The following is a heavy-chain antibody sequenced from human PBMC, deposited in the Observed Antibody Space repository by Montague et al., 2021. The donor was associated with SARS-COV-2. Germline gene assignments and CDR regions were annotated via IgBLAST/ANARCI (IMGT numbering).Heavy chain of an antibody. CDR1: GGSITGYY. J-gene: IGHJ3*02. Sequence: SETLSLTCTVYGGSITGYYWSWLRRPPGKGLEWIAYIYDGGAANYNPSLGSRVTISTDTSKNQLSLKVNSVTAADTAVYYCARGHPYRGPRWVYDIWGQGTVVTVSS. CDR2: IYDGGAA. V-gene: IGHV4-59*12. CDR3: ARGHPYRGPRWVYDI. D-gene: IGHD4-23*01.